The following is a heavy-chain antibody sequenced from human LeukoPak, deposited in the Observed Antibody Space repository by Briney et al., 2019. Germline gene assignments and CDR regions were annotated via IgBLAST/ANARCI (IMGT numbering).Heavy chain of an antibody. J-gene: IGHJ5*02. V-gene: IGHV4-59*12. Sequence: SETLSLTCTVSGVSITNYYWSWIRQPPGKGLEWIAYIYFTGNTDYNPSLKSRVTMSVDTSKNQFSLKLSSVTAADTAMYYCARGTGSPYWFDLWGQGTLVTVSS. CDR2: IYFTGNT. CDR3: ARGTGSPYWFDL. D-gene: IGHD3-10*01. CDR1: GVSITNYY.